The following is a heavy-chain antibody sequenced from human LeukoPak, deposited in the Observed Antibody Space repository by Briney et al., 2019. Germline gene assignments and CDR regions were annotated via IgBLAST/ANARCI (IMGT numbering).Heavy chain of an antibody. D-gene: IGHD3-9*01. CDR1: GYTFSSYD. CDR2: MNPNSGNT. Sequence: ASVKVSCKASGYTFSSYDINWVRQATGQGLEWMGWMNPNSGNTGYAQKFQGRVTMTRNTSISTAYMELSSLRSEDTAVYYCARAEAYYDILTGYWGEYYYYYGMDVWGQGTTVTVSS. CDR3: ARAEAYYDILTGYWGEYYYYYGMDV. J-gene: IGHJ6*02. V-gene: IGHV1-8*01.